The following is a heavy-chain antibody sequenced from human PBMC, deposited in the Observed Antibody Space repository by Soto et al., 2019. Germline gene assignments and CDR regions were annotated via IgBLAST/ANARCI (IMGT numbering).Heavy chain of an antibody. Sequence: PSETLSLTCTVSGGSISSYYWSWIRQPPGKGLEWIGYIYYSGSTNYNPSPKSRVTISVDTSKNQFSLKLSSVTAADTAVYYCARAPDSSLDWDRYYYGMDVWGQGTTVTVSS. CDR1: GGSISSYY. CDR2: IYYSGST. CDR3: ARAPDSSLDWDRYYYGMDV. V-gene: IGHV4-59*01. J-gene: IGHJ6*02. D-gene: IGHD6-6*01.